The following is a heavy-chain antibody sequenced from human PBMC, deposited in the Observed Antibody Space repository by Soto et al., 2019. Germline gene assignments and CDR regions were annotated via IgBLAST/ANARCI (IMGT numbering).Heavy chain of an antibody. V-gene: IGHV3-23*01. Sequence: EVQLLESGGGLVQPGGSLRLSCTASGFTFTYYAFSWVRQAPGKGLEWVSAISANGQGIYYADSVRGRFTISRDNSKNTVFLHMDSLRGEDTAVYYCAKDRDYPRDQFHYWGQGTLVTVSS. D-gene: IGHD2-2*01. CDR1: GFTFTYYA. J-gene: IGHJ4*02. CDR2: ISANGQGI. CDR3: AKDRDYPRDQFHY.